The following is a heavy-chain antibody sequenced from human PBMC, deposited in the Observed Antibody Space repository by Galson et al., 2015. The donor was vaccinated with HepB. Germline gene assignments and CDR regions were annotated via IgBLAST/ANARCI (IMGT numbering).Heavy chain of an antibody. V-gene: IGHV4-59*01. CDR2: IYYSGST. CDR1: GGSISSYY. J-gene: IGHJ4*02. Sequence: SETLSLTCTVSGGSISSYYWSWIRQPPGKGLEWIGYIYYSGSTNYNPSLKSRVTISVDTSKNQFSLKLSSVTAADTAVYYCARSPPLERLGYFDYWGQGTLVTVSS. CDR3: ARSPPLERLGYFDY. D-gene: IGHD1-1*01.